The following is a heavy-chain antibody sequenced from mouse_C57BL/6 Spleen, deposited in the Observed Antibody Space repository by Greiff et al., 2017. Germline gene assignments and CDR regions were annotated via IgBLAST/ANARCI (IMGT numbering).Heavy chain of an antibody. D-gene: IGHD1-1*01. CDR2: IDPETGGT. J-gene: IGHJ2*01. CDR3: TREDTTVVEVDY. Sequence: QVQLQQSGAELVRPGASVTLSCKASGYTFTDYEMHWVKQTPVHGLEWIGAIDPETGGTASNQKFKGKAILTADKSSSTAYMELRSLTSEDSAVYYCTREDTTVVEVDYWGQGTTLTVSS. CDR1: GYTFTDYE. V-gene: IGHV1-15*01.